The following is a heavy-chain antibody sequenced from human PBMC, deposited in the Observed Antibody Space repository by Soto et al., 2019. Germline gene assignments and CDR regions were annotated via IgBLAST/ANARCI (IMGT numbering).Heavy chain of an antibody. V-gene: IGHV3-9*01. CDR3: AKDMFSSSSAATFDY. Sequence: EVQLVESGGGLAQPGRSLRLSCAASGFIFDDYAMHWVRQAPGKGLEWVSGISWQSGSIRYADSVKGRFTMSRDNGKNSMYLQMNSLRIEDTALYYCAKDMFSSSSAATFDYWGQGILVTVSS. J-gene: IGHJ4*02. CDR1: GFIFDDYA. CDR2: ISWQSGSI. D-gene: IGHD6-6*01.